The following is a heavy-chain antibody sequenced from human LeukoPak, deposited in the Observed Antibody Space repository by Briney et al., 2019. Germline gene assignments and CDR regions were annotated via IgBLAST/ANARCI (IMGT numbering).Heavy chain of an antibody. Sequence: PSETLSLTCSVSGDSISTYYWSWIRQPPGKGLEWIGYIYHSVNTNYNPSLKSRVTISADTSKNQFSLRLSSVTAADTAVYYCASGYSSAWYYFDYWGQGTLVTVSS. CDR3: ASGYSSAWYYFDY. CDR1: GDSISTYY. J-gene: IGHJ4*02. D-gene: IGHD2-15*01. V-gene: IGHV4-59*01. CDR2: IYHSVNT.